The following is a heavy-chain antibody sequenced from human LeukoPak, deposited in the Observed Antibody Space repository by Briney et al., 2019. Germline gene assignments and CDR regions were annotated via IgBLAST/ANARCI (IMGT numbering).Heavy chain of an antibody. D-gene: IGHD2-2*01. CDR2: INHSGST. Sequence: SETLSLTCAVYGGSFGGYYWSWIRQPPGKGLEWIGEINHSGSTNYNPSLKSRVTISVDTSKNQFSLKLSSVTAADTAVYYCARGLGYCSSTSCLNWFDPWGQGTLVTVSS. CDR1: GGSFGGYY. V-gene: IGHV4-34*01. CDR3: ARGLGYCSSTSCLNWFDP. J-gene: IGHJ5*02.